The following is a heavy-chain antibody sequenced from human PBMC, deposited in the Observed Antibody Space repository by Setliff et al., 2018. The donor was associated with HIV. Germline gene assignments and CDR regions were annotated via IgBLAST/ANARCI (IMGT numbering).Heavy chain of an antibody. CDR1: GFIVSNYH. Sequence: GESLKISCAASGFIVSNYHMHWVRQAPGKGLVWVSRISPDGSLTDYADSVKGRFTISRDSDKNTVYLQMNSLGAEDTAVYYCARDLQKSCYWGQGTLVTVSS. V-gene: IGHV3-74*01. CDR2: ISPDGSLT. J-gene: IGHJ4*02. CDR3: ARDLQKSCY.